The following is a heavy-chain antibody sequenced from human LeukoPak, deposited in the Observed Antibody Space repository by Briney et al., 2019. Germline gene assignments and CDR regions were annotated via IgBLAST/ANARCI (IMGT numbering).Heavy chain of an antibody. V-gene: IGHV4-38-2*02. J-gene: IGHJ5*02. CDR2: IFHSETTSGST. D-gene: IGHD6-19*01. CDR1: GYSIRRGYY. CDR3: ARRVAGLSPLYNWFDP. Sequence: PSETLSLTCSVSGYSIRRGYYWGWIRQPPGKGLEWIGSIFHSETTSGSTDYNPSLKSRVTISVDTSKNQFSLKLSSVTAADTAVYYCARRVAGLSPLYNWFDPWGQGTLVTVSS.